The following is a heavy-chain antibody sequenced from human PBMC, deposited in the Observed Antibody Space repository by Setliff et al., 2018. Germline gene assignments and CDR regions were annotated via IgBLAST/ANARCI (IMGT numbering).Heavy chain of an antibody. J-gene: IGHJ3*02. CDR3: AHRVGKSVDAFDI. V-gene: IGHV4-59*01. CDR2: IYYSGST. Sequence: SETLSLTCTVSGGSISSYYWSWIRQPPGKGLEWIGYIYYSGSTNYNPSLKSRVTITKDTSKKQVVLTMTNMDPVDTATYYCAHRVGKSVDAFDIWGQGTMVTVSS. D-gene: IGHD3-10*01. CDR1: GGSISSYY.